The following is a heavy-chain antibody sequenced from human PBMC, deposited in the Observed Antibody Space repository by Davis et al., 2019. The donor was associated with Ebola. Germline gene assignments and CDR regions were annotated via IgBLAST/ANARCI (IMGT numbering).Heavy chain of an antibody. Sequence: GGSLRLSCKGSGYSFTSYWIGWVRQMPGKGLEYMGIIYPGESDTRYSPSFRGQVTISADKSISTAYLQWSSLKASDTAMYYCARPGYYYDSSGYYTGAFDIWGQGTMVTVSS. CDR2: IYPGESDT. J-gene: IGHJ3*02. CDR3: ARPGYYYDSSGYYTGAFDI. CDR1: GYSFTSYW. V-gene: IGHV5-51*01. D-gene: IGHD3-22*01.